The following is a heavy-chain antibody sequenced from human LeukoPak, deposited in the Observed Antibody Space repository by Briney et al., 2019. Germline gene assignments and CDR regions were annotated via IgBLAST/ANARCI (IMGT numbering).Heavy chain of an antibody. CDR3: DGSGYDLEYYYYYMDV. D-gene: IGHD5-12*01. CDR1: GGSVSDYY. J-gene: IGHJ6*03. V-gene: IGHV4-59*02. Sequence: SETLSLTCTISGGSVSDYYWSWIRQSPGKGLEWIGYIYYTGSTTYNPSLKSRVTMSADTSKNQFSLNLNSVTAADTAVYYCDGSGYDLEYYYYYMDVWGKGTTVTVSS. CDR2: IYYTGST.